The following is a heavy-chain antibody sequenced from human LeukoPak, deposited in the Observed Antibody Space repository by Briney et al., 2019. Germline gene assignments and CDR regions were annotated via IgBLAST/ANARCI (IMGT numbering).Heavy chain of an antibody. J-gene: IGHJ4*02. D-gene: IGHD3-16*02. Sequence: GGSLRLSCAASGFTFSSYAMSWVRQAPGKGLEWVSAISGSGGSTYYADSVKGRFTISRDNSKNTLYLQMNSLRAEDTAVYYCAKGVSFYDYVWGSYRGNYFDYWGQGTLVTVSS. CDR2: ISGSGGST. CDR1: GFTFSSYA. V-gene: IGHV3-23*01. CDR3: AKGVSFYDYVWGSYRGNYFDY.